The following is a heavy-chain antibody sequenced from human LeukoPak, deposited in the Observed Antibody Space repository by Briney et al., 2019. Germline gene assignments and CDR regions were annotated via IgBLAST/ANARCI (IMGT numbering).Heavy chain of an antibody. D-gene: IGHD3-10*01. CDR3: ARESKYYYGSGSLDY. Sequence: PSETLSLTCAVYGGSFSGYYWSWIRQPAGKGLEWIGRIYTSGSTNYNPSLKSRVTISVDTSKNQFSLKLSSVTAADTAVYYCARESKYYYGSGSLDYWGQGTLVTVSS. CDR2: IYTSGST. V-gene: IGHV4-4*07. J-gene: IGHJ4*02. CDR1: GGSFSGYY.